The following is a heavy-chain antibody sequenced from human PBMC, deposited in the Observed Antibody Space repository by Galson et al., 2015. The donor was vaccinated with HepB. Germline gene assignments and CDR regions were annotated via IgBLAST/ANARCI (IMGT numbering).Heavy chain of an antibody. CDR2: ISAYNGNT. J-gene: IGHJ4*02. Sequence: SVKVSCKASGYTFTSYGISWVRQAPGQGLEWMGWISAYNGNTNYAQKLQGRVTMTTDTSTSTAYMELRSLRSDDTAVYFCARDDFTGQGIRFATFDYWGQGTLVTVSS. CDR3: ARDDFTGQGIRFATFDY. CDR1: GYTFTSYG. D-gene: IGHD3-16*01. V-gene: IGHV1-18*01.